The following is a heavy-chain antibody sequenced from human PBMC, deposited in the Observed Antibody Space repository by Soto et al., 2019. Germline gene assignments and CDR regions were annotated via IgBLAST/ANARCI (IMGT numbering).Heavy chain of an antibody. Sequence: GASVKVSCKASGYTFTSYGISWVRQAPGQGLEWMGWISAYNGNTNYAQKLQGRVTMTTDTSTSTAYMELRSLRSDDTAVYYCATTGILESYLAFDYWGQGTLVTVSS. J-gene: IGHJ4*02. CDR1: GYTFTSYG. V-gene: IGHV1-18*04. CDR2: ISAYNGNT. D-gene: IGHD1-26*01. CDR3: ATTGILESYLAFDY.